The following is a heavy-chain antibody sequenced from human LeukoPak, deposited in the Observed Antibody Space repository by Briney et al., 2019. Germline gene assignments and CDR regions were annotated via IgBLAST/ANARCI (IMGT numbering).Heavy chain of an antibody. V-gene: IGHV3-21*01. J-gene: IGHJ4*02. CDR1: GFTFSSYS. CDR3: ARGSHYYGSGRWDY. Sequence: GGSLRLSCADSGFTFSSYSMNWVRQAPGKGLEWVSSISSSSSYIYYADSVKGRFTISRDNAKNSLYLQMNSLRAEDTAVYYCARGSHYYGSGRWDYWGQGTLVTVSS. CDR2: ISSSSSYI. D-gene: IGHD3-10*01.